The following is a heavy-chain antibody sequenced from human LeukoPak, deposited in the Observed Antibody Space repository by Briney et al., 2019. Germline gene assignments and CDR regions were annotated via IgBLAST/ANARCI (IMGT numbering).Heavy chain of an antibody. CDR2: IHYGGST. D-gene: IGHD2-15*01. Sequence: SETLSLTCKVSGDSIRSDYWSWVRQPPGKGLKWMGNIHYGGSTNYNPSLKGRVTILVDTSKNQISLRLTSVTATDTAVYYCARLDCSADTCYNYWGQGTLVTVSS. J-gene: IGHJ4*02. V-gene: IGHV4-59*08. CDR3: ARLDCSADTCYNY. CDR1: GDSIRSDY.